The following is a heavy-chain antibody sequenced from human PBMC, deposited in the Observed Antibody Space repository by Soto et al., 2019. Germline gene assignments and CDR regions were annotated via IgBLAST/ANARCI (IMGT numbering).Heavy chain of an antibody. CDR3: AKSLMFGARLRGLPRWFDP. J-gene: IGHJ5*02. Sequence: GGSLRLSCAASGFTFSSYAMSWVRQAPGKGLEWVSAISGSGGSTYYADSVKGRFTISRDNSKNTLYLQMNSLRAEDTAVYYCAKSLMFGARLRGLPRWFDPWGQGTLVTVSS. CDR1: GFTFSSYA. D-gene: IGHD3-10*02. V-gene: IGHV3-23*01. CDR2: ISGSGGST.